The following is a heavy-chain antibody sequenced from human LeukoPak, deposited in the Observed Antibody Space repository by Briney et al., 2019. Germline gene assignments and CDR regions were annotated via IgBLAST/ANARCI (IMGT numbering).Heavy chain of an antibody. Sequence: SVKVSCKASGKVSGDSFSNYGLSWVRQAPGQSLEWMGGIIPIFGTANYAQRFQGRVAITADESTYTTYIELSGLKSEDTAVYYCARHSTIDAYYYFHAMDVWGQGTTVTVSS. D-gene: IGHD2-2*01. CDR3: ARHSTIDAYYYFHAMDV. J-gene: IGHJ6*02. V-gene: IGHV1-69*13. CDR1: GKVSGDSFSNYG. CDR2: IIPIFGTA.